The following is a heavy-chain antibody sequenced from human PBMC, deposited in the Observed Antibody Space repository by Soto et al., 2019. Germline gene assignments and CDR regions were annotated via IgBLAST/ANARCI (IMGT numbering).Heavy chain of an antibody. D-gene: IGHD4-17*01. J-gene: IGHJ4*02. Sequence: SVKVSCKASGGTFSSYAITWVRQAPGQGLEWMGGIIPICGTANYAQKFQGRVTITADESTSTAYMELSSLRSEDTAVYYCARGPDYGDYATYFDYWGQGTLVTGSS. CDR1: GGTFSSYA. V-gene: IGHV1-69*13. CDR3: ARGPDYGDYATYFDY. CDR2: IIPICGTA.